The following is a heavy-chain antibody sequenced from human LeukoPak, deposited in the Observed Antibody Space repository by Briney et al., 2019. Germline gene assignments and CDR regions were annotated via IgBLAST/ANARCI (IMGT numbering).Heavy chain of an antibody. CDR3: ARVSGGDSSSWYGAFDI. D-gene: IGHD6-13*01. CDR2: ISSSSSTI. J-gene: IGHJ3*02. CDR1: GFTFSSYS. Sequence: GGSLRLSCAASGFTFSSYSMNWVRQAPGKGLEWVSYISSSSSTIYYADSVKGRFTISRDNAKNSLYLQMNSLRAEDTAVYYCARVSGGDSSSWYGAFDIWGQGTMVTVSS. V-gene: IGHV3-48*04.